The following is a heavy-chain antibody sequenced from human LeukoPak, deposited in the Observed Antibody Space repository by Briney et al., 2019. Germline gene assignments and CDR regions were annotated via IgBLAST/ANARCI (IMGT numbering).Heavy chain of an antibody. D-gene: IGHD2-15*01. CDR2: ISRGVDVT. J-gene: IGHJ4*02. Sequence: GGSQRLSCAASGFTFSTYAMTWVRQAPGKWLEWVSLISRGVDVTYYADSVKCRSPISIASTKNPLYLQMHSLRAEDTAVYYCAARPGEVAVPYDYWGQGTLVTVSS. CDR3: AARPGEVAVPYDY. CDR1: GFTFSTYA. V-gene: IGHV3-23*01.